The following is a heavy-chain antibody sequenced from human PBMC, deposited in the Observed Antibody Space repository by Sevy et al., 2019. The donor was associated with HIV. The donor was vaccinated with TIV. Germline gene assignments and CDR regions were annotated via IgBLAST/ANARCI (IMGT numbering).Heavy chain of an antibody. V-gene: IGHV3-30*04. CDR2: LSYDGSTQ. Sequence: GGYLRLSCAASGFSVSSHAMHWVRQAPGKGLEWVALLSYDGSTQYYADSVKGRFSISRDNSKNILYLQMNSLRPAVTALYYCTRDAGYSGGWYPSNYWGQGTLVTVSS. CDR1: GFSVSSHA. CDR3: TRDAGYSGGWYPSNY. D-gene: IGHD6-19*01. J-gene: IGHJ4*02.